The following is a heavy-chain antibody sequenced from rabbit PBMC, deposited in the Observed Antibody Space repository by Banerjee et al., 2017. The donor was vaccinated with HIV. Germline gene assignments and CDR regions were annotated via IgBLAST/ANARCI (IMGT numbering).Heavy chain of an antibody. Sequence: QSLEESGGDLVKPGASLTLTCTASGFSFSSYWMCWVRQAPGKGLEWIACIYAGSSGSTWYASWVNGRFTISRSTSLNTVTLQLNSLTAADTATYFCARDVTGSSGWVFDLWGQGTLVTVS. J-gene: IGHJ4*01. V-gene: IGHV1S40*01. CDR2: IYAGSSGST. CDR3: ARDVTGSSGWVFDL. D-gene: IGHD1-1*01. CDR1: GFSFSSYW.